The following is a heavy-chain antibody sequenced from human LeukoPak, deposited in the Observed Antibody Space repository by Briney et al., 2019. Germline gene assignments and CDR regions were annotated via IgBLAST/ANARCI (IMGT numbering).Heavy chain of an antibody. J-gene: IGHJ4*02. V-gene: IGHV1-3*01. CDR1: GYTFTSYA. Sequence: ASVKVSCKASGYTFTSYAMHWVRQAPGQRPEWMGWINAGNGNTKYSQKFQGRVTITRDTSASTAYMELSSLRSEDTAVYYCARGHNWNRGLDFDYWGQGTLVTVSS. D-gene: IGHD1-20*01. CDR3: ARGHNWNRGLDFDY. CDR2: INAGNGNT.